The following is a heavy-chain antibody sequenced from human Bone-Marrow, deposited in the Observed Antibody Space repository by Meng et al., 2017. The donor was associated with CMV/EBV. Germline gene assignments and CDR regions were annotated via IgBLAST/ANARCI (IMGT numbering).Heavy chain of an antibody. CDR1: GASISCCY. CDR2: IYYSGRT. D-gene: IGHD3-22*01. V-gene: IGHV4-59*01. CDR3: AREGRYDSSGYPLDY. J-gene: IGHJ4*02. Sequence: SGASISCCYWSWIRQSRGKRLEWIGYIYYSGRTNYNPSLKCRVTISVDTSKNQFSPKLSSVTAADTAVYYCAREGRYDSSGYPLDYWGQGTLVTVSS.